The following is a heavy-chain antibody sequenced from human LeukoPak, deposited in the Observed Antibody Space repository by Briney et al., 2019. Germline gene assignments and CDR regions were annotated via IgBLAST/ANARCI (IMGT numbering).Heavy chain of an antibody. V-gene: IGHV4-34*01. J-gene: IGHJ4*02. Sequence: PSETLSLTCAVYGGSFSGYYWSWIRQPPGKGLEWIGEINHSGSTNYNPSLKSRVTISVDTSKNQFSLKLSSVTAADTAVYYCAGYVDTAIDYWGQGTLVTVSS. CDR2: INHSGST. D-gene: IGHD5-18*01. CDR1: GGSFSGYY. CDR3: AGYVDTAIDY.